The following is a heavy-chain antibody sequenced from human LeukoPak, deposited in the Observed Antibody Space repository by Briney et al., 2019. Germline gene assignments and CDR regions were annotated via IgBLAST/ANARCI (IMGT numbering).Heavy chain of an antibody. CDR2: ISSSGSTI. J-gene: IGHJ4*02. Sequence: PGGSLRLSCAVSGFXFSSYAINWVRQAPGKGLEWVSYISSSGSTIYYADSVKGRFTISRDNAKNSLYLQMNSLRAEDTAVYYCAREIGRHFDYWGQGTLVTVS. CDR3: AREIGRHFDY. V-gene: IGHV3-48*03. CDR1: GFXFSSYA. D-gene: IGHD1-1*01.